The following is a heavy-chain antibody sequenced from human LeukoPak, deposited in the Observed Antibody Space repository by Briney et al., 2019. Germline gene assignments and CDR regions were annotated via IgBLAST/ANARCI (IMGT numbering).Heavy chain of an antibody. CDR1: GFTVSSNY. CDR3: AKDRGTTNYDFWSGYYYDAFDI. CDR2: IYSGGST. V-gene: IGHV3-66*01. J-gene: IGHJ3*02. Sequence: GGSLRLSCAASGFTVSSNYMSWVRQAPGKGLEWVSVIYSGGSTYYADSVKGRFTISRDNSKNTLYLQMNSLRAEDTAVYYCAKDRGTTNYDFWSGYYYDAFDIWGQGTMVTVSS. D-gene: IGHD3-3*01.